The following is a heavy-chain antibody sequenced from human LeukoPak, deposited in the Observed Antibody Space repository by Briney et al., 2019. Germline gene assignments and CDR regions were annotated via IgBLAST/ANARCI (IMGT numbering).Heavy chain of an antibody. J-gene: IGHJ5*02. Sequence: PSETLSLTCTVSGGSISSGDYYWSWIRQPPGTGLECIGYIYYSGSTYYNPSLKSRVTISVDTSKNQFSLKLSSVTAADTAVYYCARVAAMVRGVIISWFDRWGQGSLVTVSS. D-gene: IGHD3-10*01. CDR1: GGSISSGDYY. V-gene: IGHV4-30-4*01. CDR2: IYYSGST. CDR3: ARVAAMVRGVIISWFDR.